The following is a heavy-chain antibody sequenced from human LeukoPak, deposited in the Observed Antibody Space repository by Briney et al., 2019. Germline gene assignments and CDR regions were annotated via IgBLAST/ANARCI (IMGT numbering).Heavy chain of an antibody. J-gene: IGHJ4*02. V-gene: IGHV1-2*02. CDR1: GYTFTGYY. D-gene: IGHD1-20*01. CDR2: INPNSGGT. CDR3: ARRRDNWNAEIDY. Sequence: ASVTVSCKASGYTFTGYYMHWVRQAPGQGLEWMGWINPNSGGTNYAQKFQGRVSMTRDTSISTAYMELSRLRSDDTAVYYCARRRDNWNAEIDYWGQGTLATISS.